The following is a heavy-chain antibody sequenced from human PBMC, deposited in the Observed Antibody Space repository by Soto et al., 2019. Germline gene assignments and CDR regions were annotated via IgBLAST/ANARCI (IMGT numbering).Heavy chain of an antibody. Sequence: GGSLRLSCAASGFTFSSYGMNWVRQAPGKGLEWVSYISSSGSTIYYADSVKGRFTISRDNAKNSLYLQMNSLRAEDTAVYYCAGSQLRYFDWLSPLSTNDIWGQGTMVTVS. V-gene: IGHV3-48*04. CDR3: AGSQLRYFDWLSPLSTNDI. J-gene: IGHJ3*02. D-gene: IGHD3-9*01. CDR2: ISSSGSTI. CDR1: GFTFSSYG.